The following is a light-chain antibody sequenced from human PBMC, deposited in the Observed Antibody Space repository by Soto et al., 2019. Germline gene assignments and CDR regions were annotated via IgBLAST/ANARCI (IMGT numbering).Light chain of an antibody. J-gene: IGKJ1*01. CDR3: QHYNSYSEA. Sequence: DIQLTQSPSPLSASVGDRVTITCRASQTISTYLNWYQQKPGKAPKLLIYDASSLESGVPSRFSGSGSGTEFTLTISSLQPDDFATYYCQHYNSYSEAFGQGTKVDI. V-gene: IGKV1-5*01. CDR2: DAS. CDR1: QTISTY.